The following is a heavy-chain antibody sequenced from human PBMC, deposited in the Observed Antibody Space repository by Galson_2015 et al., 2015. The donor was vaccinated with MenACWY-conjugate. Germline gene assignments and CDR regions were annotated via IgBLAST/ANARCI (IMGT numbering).Heavy chain of an antibody. Sequence: SLRLSCAASGFAFGYYGIHWVRQAPGKGLEWLAVISSDGSDEYYVDSAKGRFTLSRDNSQNTVYLQMNSLRPEDTAVYYCARLPRGITMVVVAPWGRGTLVTVSA. D-gene: IGHD3-22*01. CDR3: ARLPRGITMVVVAP. V-gene: IGHV3-30*03. CDR1: GFAFGYYG. CDR2: ISSDGSDE. J-gene: IGHJ5*02.